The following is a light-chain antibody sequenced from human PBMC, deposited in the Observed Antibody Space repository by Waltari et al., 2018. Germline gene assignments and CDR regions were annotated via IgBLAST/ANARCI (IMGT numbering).Light chain of an antibody. CDR1: QSVSSSY. Sequence: ELVLTQSPGTLSLSPGERATLSCRANQSVSSSYLAWYQQKPGQAPRRLIYGASSRATGIPDRFSGSGSGTDFTLTISSLEPEDFAVYYCQQYGSSPRSFGQGTKVEIK. CDR3: QQYGSSPRS. J-gene: IGKJ1*01. CDR2: GAS. V-gene: IGKV3-20*01.